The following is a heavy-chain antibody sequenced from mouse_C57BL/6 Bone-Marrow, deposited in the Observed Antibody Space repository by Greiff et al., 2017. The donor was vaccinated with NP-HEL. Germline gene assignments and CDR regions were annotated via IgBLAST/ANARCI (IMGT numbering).Heavy chain of an antibody. Sequence: EVQLQQSGAELVRPGASVKLSCTASGFNIKDDYMHWVKQRPEQGLEWIGWIDPENGDTEYASKFQGKATITADTSSNTAYLQLSSLTSEDTAVYYCTTRFIYCDYDDAMDYWGQGTSVTVSS. V-gene: IGHV14-4*01. J-gene: IGHJ4*01. CDR1: GFNIKDDY. CDR3: TTRFIYCDYDDAMDY. CDR2: IDPENGDT. D-gene: IGHD2-4*01.